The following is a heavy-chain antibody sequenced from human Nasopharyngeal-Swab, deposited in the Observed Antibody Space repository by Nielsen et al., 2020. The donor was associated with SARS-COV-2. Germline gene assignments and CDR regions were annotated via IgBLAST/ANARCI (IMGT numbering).Heavy chain of an antibody. CDR3: ARARPRLSRSIAAAGLDTFDI. Sequence: GGSLRLSCAASGFTFSSYAMHWVRQAPGKGLEWVAFMSYDGSNKYYADSVKGRFTISRGNSNNTLYLQMSSLRPEDTAVYFCARARPRLSRSIAAAGLDTFDIWGQGTMVTVSS. V-gene: IGHV3-30-3*01. J-gene: IGHJ3*02. CDR1: GFTFSSYA. D-gene: IGHD6-13*01. CDR2: MSYDGSNK.